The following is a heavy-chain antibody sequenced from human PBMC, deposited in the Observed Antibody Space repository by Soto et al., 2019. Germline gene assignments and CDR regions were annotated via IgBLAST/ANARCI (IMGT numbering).Heavy chain of an antibody. D-gene: IGHD2-2*01. V-gene: IGHV1-69*13. CDR2: IIPIFGTA. CDR3: ARAVRRGCSSTSCYLWFDP. CDR1: GGTFSSYA. Sequence: SVKVSCKASGGTFSSYAISWVRQAPGQGLEWMGGIIPIFGTANYAQKFQGRVTITADESTSTAYMELSSLRSEDTAVYYCARAVRRGCSSTSCYLWFDPWGQGTLVTVSS. J-gene: IGHJ5*02.